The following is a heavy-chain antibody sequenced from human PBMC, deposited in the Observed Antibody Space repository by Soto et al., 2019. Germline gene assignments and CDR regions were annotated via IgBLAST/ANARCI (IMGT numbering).Heavy chain of an antibody. D-gene: IGHD6-13*01. CDR1: GDSISSGNYY. Sequence: QVQLQESGPGLVKPSQTLSLTCTVSGDSISSGNYYWSWIRQPPGKGLEWIGYIYYSGSSSYNPSLKSRVSTSLDTSKNQFSLKLNSVTAADTAVYYCARDSAGGPGPVASPAIESYFDPWGQGTLVIVSS. J-gene: IGHJ5*02. CDR2: IYYSGSS. CDR3: ARDSAGGPGPVASPAIESYFDP. V-gene: IGHV4-30-4*01.